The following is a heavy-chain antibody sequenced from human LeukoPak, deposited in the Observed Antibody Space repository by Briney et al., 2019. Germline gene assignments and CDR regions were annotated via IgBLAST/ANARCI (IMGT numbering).Heavy chain of an antibody. CDR1: GGSFSGYY. J-gene: IGHJ3*02. Sequence: SETLSLTCAVYGGSFSGYYWSWIRQPPGKGLEWIGEINHSGSTNYNPSLKSRVTISVDTSKNQFSLKLSSVTAADTAVYYCASLWPYQLSAFDIWGQGTLVTVSS. CDR2: INHSGST. D-gene: IGHD2-2*01. CDR3: ASLWPYQLSAFDI. V-gene: IGHV4-34*01.